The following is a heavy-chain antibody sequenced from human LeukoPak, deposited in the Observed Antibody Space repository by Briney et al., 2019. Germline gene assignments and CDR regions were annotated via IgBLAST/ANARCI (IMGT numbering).Heavy chain of an antibody. Sequence: ASVKVSRKASGYTFTCYYMHWVRQAPGQGLEWMGWISYNSGGTNYAQKFQGRVTMTRDTSISTAYMELSRLRSDDTAVYYCARSGYIYGLDYWGQGTLVTVSS. CDR2: ISYNSGGT. CDR1: GYTFTCYY. V-gene: IGHV1-2*02. J-gene: IGHJ4*02. D-gene: IGHD5-18*01. CDR3: ARSGYIYGLDY.